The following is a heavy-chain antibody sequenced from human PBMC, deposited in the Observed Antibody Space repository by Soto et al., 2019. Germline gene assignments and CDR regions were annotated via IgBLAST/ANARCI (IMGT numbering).Heavy chain of an antibody. Sequence: EVQLVESGGGVLRPGGSLRLSCAASGFTFGDYGMSWARQAPGKGLEWVAGVKWNGGSTGYADSVKGRFTISRDNAKNGIYMQMNSLRAEDTAFSYCVRGASLNFEYWGQGTLVTVSS. CDR1: GFTFGDYG. CDR2: VKWNGGST. D-gene: IGHD1-26*01. CDR3: VRGASLNFEY. J-gene: IGHJ4*02. V-gene: IGHV3-20*04.